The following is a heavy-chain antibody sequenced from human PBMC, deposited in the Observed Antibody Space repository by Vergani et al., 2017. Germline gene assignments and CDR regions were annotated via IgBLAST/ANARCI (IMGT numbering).Heavy chain of an antibody. J-gene: IGHJ4*02. CDR3: ARDSGLDY. CDR2: ICYDGSNK. Sequence: VQLVESGGGVVQPGRSLRLSCAASGFTFSSYGMHWVRQAPGKGLEWVAVICYDGSNKYYADTVKGRFTISRDNSKNTLYLQMNSLRAEDTAVYYCARDSGLDYWGQGTLVTVSS. V-gene: IGHV3-33*01. CDR1: GFTFSSYG.